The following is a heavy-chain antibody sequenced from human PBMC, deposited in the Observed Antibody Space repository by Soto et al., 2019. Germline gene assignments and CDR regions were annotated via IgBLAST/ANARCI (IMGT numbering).Heavy chain of an antibody. V-gene: IGHV1-69*12. CDR3: SRGDATKIVVTTYSAMDV. Sequence: QVQLVQSGAEVKKPGSSVRVSCKASGGTLSNYGISWVRQAPGQGLEWMGGIIPVFGTANYAQKFQGSVTTTADESKRTAYMDVTSLRSDDTAVYYCSRGDATKIVVTTYSAMDVWGQGTTVSVSS. CDR2: IIPVFGTA. D-gene: IGHD4-17*01. J-gene: IGHJ6*02. CDR1: GGTLSNYG.